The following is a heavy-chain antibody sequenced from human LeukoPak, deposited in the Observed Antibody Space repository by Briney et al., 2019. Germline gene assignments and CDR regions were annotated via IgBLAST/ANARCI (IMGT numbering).Heavy chain of an antibody. J-gene: IGHJ4*02. CDR1: GFTFSTYA. CDR3: AKFSGRLLVEYYFDY. V-gene: IGHV3-23*01. CDR2: VSGGGAST. D-gene: IGHD2-8*02. Sequence: GGSLRLSCAASGFTFSTYAMSWVRQAPGKGLEWVSDVSGGGASTYYADSVKGRFTISRDNSKSTLYLQMDSLRAEDTAVYYCAKFSGRLLVEYYFDYSGQGTLVTVAS.